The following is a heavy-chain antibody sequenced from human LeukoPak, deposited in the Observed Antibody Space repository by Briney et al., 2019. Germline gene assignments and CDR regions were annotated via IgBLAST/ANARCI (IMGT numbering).Heavy chain of an antibody. V-gene: IGHV1-69*01. J-gene: IGHJ4*02. D-gene: IGHD2-2*01. CDR3: ARGSRSSSTSCYAGDDY. CDR1: GGTFTSYA. CDR2: IIPIFGTA. Sequence: SVKVCCKASGGTFTSYAISWVRQAPGPGLEWMGGIIPIFGTANYAQTFQGRVTYTADESTSTAYMKLSSLRSEDTAVYYCARGSRSSSTSCYAGDDYWGEGTLVTVS.